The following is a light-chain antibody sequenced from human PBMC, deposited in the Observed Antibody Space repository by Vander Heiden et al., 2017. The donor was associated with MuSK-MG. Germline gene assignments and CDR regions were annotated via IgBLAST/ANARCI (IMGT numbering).Light chain of an antibody. V-gene: IGKV3-15*01. CDR3: RQDNNGGET. Sequence: EVVMTQSPATLSVSPGERATLSCRASQSVSSNLAWYQQKPGRAPRLLIYGAFISATGIPARFSGSGSGTEFILTMNSLQSEDFALYFCRQDNNGGETFGQGTKVEIK. CDR1: QSVSSN. CDR2: GAF. J-gene: IGKJ1*01.